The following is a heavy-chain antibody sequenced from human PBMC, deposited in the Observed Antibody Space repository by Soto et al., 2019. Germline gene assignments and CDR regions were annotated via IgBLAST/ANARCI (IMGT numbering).Heavy chain of an antibody. D-gene: IGHD3-10*01. CDR1: GFTLSGYA. CDR3: ARGDGPGGYLVDC. V-gene: IGHV3-30*14. J-gene: IGHJ4*02. CDR2: MSHNGDNI. Sequence: QVQLVESGGGVVQPGRSLRLSCAASGFTLSGYAMHWVRQAPGKGLEWLTLMSHNGDNIKYADSVKGRFTISRDNYKNTLAVQMNSLRPDDTAVYYWARGDGPGGYLVDCWGQGSLVIVSS.